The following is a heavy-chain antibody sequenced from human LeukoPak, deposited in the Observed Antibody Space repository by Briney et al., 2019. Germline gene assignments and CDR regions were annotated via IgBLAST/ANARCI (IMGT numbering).Heavy chain of an antibody. V-gene: IGHV3-48*04. CDR1: GFTFSSYS. Sequence: PGGSLRLSCAASGFTFSSYSMNWVRQAPGKGLEWVSYISSSSSTIYYADSVKGRFTISRDNAKNSLYLQMNSLRAEDTAVYYCASTAYCGGDCHSEFDYWGQGTLVTVSS. J-gene: IGHJ4*02. D-gene: IGHD2-21*02. CDR3: ASTAYCGGDCHSEFDY. CDR2: ISSSSSTI.